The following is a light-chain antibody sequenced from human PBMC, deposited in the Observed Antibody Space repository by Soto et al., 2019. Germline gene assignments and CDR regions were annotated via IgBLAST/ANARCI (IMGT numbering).Light chain of an antibody. CDR2: DAS. CDR1: QSISRW. J-gene: IGKJ5*01. CDR3: QQYNTYST. V-gene: IGKV1-5*01. Sequence: DIQITHSPSTLSASVGERVTITCRASQSISRWLAWYQQKPGKAPQALIYDASSLKSGVPSRFSGNGSGTEFTLTISSLQPDDIATYYCQQYNTYSTFAHGTLLEI.